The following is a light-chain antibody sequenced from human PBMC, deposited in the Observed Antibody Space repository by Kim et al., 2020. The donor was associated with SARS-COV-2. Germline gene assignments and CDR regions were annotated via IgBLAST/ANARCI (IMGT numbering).Light chain of an antibody. V-gene: IGLV3-19*01. CDR3: NSRDSSGNHLV. Sequence: SSELTQDPAVSVALGQTVRITCQGDSLRSYYASWYQQKPGQAPVLVIYGKNNRPSGLPDRFSGSSSGNTASLTITGAQAVDEADYYCNSRDSSGNHLVFG. J-gene: IGLJ2*01. CDR1: SLRSYY. CDR2: GKN.